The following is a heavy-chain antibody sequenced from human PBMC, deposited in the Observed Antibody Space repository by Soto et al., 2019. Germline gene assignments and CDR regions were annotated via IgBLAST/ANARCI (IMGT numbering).Heavy chain of an antibody. D-gene: IGHD3-10*01. CDR1: GFTFDDHA. J-gene: IGHJ6*02. V-gene: IGHV3-9*01. CDR3: ARDFRGGEHPSYNNMDV. Sequence: EVQLVESGGGLVQPGRSLRLSCAASGFTFDDHAMHWVRQVPGKGLEWLSAISWNSANIGYADSVKGRFTISRDNAKSSLYLQMNSLRPEDTALYYCARDFRGGEHPSYNNMDVWGQGTTVTVSS. CDR2: ISWNSANI.